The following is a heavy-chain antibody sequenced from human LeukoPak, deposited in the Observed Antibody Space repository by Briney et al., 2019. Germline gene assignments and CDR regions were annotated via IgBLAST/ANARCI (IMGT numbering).Heavy chain of an antibody. J-gene: IGHJ4*02. CDR1: GGTFSSYA. CDR2: IIPIFGTA. CDR3: AGARYDFWSGYLTH. Sequence: SVKVSCKASGGTFSSYAISWVRQALGQGLEWMGRIIPIFGTANYAQKFQGRVTITTDESTSTAYMELSSLRSEDTAVYYCAGARYDFWSGYLTHWGQGTLVTVSS. D-gene: IGHD3-3*01. V-gene: IGHV1-69*05.